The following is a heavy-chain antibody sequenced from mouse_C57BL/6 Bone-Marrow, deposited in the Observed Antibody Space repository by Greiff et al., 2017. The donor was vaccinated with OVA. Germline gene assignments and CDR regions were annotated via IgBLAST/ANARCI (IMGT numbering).Heavy chain of an antibody. CDR1: GYTFTSYG. J-gene: IGHJ4*01. Sequence: VKLVESGAELARPGASVKLSCKASGYTFTSYGISWVKQRTGQGLEWIGEIYPRSGNTYYNEKFKGKATLTADKSSSTAYMELRSLTSEDSAVYFCARITTVEAMDYWGQGTSVTVSS. D-gene: IGHD1-1*01. V-gene: IGHV1-81*01. CDR2: IYPRSGNT. CDR3: ARITTVEAMDY.